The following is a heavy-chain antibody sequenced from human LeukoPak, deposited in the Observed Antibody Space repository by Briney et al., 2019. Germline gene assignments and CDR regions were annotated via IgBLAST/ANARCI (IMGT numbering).Heavy chain of an antibody. CDR2: IDVGGDTI. CDR1: GVTFSDYY. J-gene: IGHJ6*03. D-gene: IGHD1-1*01. CDR3: AREDNVWNLLYNYYMDV. V-gene: IGHV3-11*01. Sequence: GGALRLSCAASGVTFSDYYMTWIRQAPGKGVEWGAYIDVGGDTILYADSVKGGFTISRDSAKGCLCLQSNSLRAEDTAVYYCAREDNVWNLLYNYYMDVWGKGTTVTVSS.